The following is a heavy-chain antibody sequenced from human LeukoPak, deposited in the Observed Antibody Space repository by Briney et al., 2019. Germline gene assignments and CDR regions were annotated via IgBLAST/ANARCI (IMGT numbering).Heavy chain of an antibody. Sequence: GESLRLSCAASGFTFKKYWMNWVRQVPGRGLECLANNKEDGSETYYADSVKGRFTISRDNPKNLLFLQINSLRVEDTAVYYCARETPRRGETRDGYRWGQGTLVTVSS. D-gene: IGHD5-24*01. CDR3: ARETPRRGETRDGYR. CDR1: GFTFKKYW. CDR2: NKEDGSET. J-gene: IGHJ4*02. V-gene: IGHV3-7*01.